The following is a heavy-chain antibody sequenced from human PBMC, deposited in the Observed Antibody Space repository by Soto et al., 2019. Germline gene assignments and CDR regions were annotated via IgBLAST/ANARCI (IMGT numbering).Heavy chain of an antibody. J-gene: IGHJ5*02. Sequence: EVQLLESGGGLVQPGGSLRLSCEASGFTFSSYAMSWVRQAPGKGLEWVSTFTSDGATYYADSVKARFTISRDNSKNTLFLQTNSLRAEDTGLYYCAKVSRDGSQVAWGQGTLVTVSS. D-gene: IGHD2-15*01. CDR2: FTSDGAT. V-gene: IGHV3-23*01. CDR3: AKVSRDGSQVA. CDR1: GFTFSSYA.